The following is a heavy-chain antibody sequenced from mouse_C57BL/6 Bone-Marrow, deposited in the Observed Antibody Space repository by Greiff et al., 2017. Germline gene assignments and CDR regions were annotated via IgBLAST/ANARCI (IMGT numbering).Heavy chain of an antibody. J-gene: IGHJ1*03. CDR3: TTVYYGNWGYFDV. V-gene: IGHV14-4*01. CDR1: GFNIKDDY. Sequence: VQLQQSGAELVRPGASVKLSCTASGFNIKDDYMHWVKQRPEQGLEWIGWIDPENGDTEYASKFQGKATITADTSSNTAYLQLSSLTSEDTAVYYCTTVYYGNWGYFDVWGTGTTVTVSS. CDR2: IDPENGDT. D-gene: IGHD2-1*01.